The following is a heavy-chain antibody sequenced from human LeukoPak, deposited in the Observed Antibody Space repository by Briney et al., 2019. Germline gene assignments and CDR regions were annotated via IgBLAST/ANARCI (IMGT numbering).Heavy chain of an antibody. Sequence: SVKVSCKASGGTFSSYAISWVRQAPGQGLEWMGRIIPIFGTANYAQKFQGRVTITTDESTSTAYMELSSLRSEDTAVYYCARINGRRRPYYYDSGGYYSDAFDIWGQGTMVTVSS. CDR1: GGTFSSYA. J-gene: IGHJ3*02. CDR2: IIPIFGTA. V-gene: IGHV1-69*05. D-gene: IGHD3-22*01. CDR3: ARINGRRRPYYYDSGGYYSDAFDI.